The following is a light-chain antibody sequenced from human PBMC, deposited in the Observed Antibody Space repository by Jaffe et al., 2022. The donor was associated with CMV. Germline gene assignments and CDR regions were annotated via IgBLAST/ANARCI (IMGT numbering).Light chain of an antibody. J-gene: IGKJ1*01. CDR1: QSVSSN. Sequence: EVVMTQSPATLSVSPGERATVSCRASQSVSSNLAWYQQKPGQAPRLLIYGASTRATGIPARFSGSGSGTEFTLTINSLQSEDFAVYYCQQYNNWPPWTFGQGTKVEI. CDR3: QQYNNWPPWT. CDR2: GAS. V-gene: IGKV3-15*01.